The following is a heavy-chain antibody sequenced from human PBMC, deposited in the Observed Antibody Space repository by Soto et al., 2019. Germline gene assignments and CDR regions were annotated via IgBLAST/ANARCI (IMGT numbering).Heavy chain of an antibody. Sequence: GSGPTLVNPTRPLTLTCNFSGVSLSTSGMCGSWIRRPPGKALECLALIDWDDDKYYSTSLKTRLTISKDTSKNQVVLTMTNMDPVDTATYYCARSWGDLCFRTYGTDVWGQGTSATVSS. J-gene: IGHJ6*02. V-gene: IGHV2-70*01. CDR3: ARSWGDLCFRTYGTDV. CDR2: IDWDDDK. CDR1: GVSLSTSGMC. D-gene: IGHD3-10*02.